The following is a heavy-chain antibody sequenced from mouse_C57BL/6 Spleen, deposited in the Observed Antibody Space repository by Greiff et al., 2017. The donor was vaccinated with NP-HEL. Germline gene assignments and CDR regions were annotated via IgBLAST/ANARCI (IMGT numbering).Heavy chain of an antibody. J-gene: IGHJ4*01. V-gene: IGHV1-69*01. Sequence: VQLQQPGAELVMPGASVKLSCKASGYTFTSYWMHWVKQRPGQGLEWIGEIDPSDSYTNYNQKFKGKSTLTVDKSSSTAYMQLSSLTSEDSAVYYCAREGILYAMDYWGQGTSVTVSS. CDR1: GYTFTSYW. CDR2: IDPSDSYT. CDR3: AREGILYAMDY.